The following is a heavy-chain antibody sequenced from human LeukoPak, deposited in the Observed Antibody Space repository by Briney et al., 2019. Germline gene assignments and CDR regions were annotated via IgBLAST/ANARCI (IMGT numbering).Heavy chain of an antibody. D-gene: IGHD6-6*01. J-gene: IGHJ6*02. CDR3: ARYSSSPYYYYYGMDV. V-gene: IGHV3-7*01. Sequence: GGSLRLSCAASGFTFSSYWMSWVRQAPGKGLEWVANIKQDGSEKYYVDSVKGRFTISRDNAKNSLYLQMNSLRAEDTAVYYCARYSSSPYYYYYGMDVWGQGTRSPSP. CDR1: GFTFSSYW. CDR2: IKQDGSEK.